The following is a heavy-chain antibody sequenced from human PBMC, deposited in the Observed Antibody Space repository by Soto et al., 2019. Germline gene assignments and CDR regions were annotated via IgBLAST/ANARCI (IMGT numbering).Heavy chain of an antibody. CDR3: ARDLEYCSSTICRYYYYYGMDV. D-gene: IGHD2-2*01. V-gene: IGHV3-30-3*01. CDR1: GFTFSSYA. CDR2: ISYDGSNK. J-gene: IGHJ6*02. Sequence: GGSLRLSCAASGFTFSSYAMHWVRQAPGKGLEWVAVISYDGSNKYYADSVKGRFTISRDNSKNTLYLQMNSLRAEDTAVYYCARDLEYCSSTICRYYYYYGMDVWGPGTTGTVSS.